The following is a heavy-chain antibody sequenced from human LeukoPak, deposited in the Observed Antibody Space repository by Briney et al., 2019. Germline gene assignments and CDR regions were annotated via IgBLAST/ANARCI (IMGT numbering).Heavy chain of an antibody. V-gene: IGHV3-30*18. CDR3: AKDGRGRTFFGDIEY. CDR2: ISNVGDSE. J-gene: IGHJ4*02. Sequence: GGSLRLSCAASGFTFSLYGMHWVRQAPGKGLEWVALISNVGDSEYYIDSVKGRFTISRDNAKDTLYLQMNSLRGEDTAVYYCAKDGRGRTFFGDIEYWGQGTLVAVSS. CDR1: GFTFSLYG. D-gene: IGHD3-10*01.